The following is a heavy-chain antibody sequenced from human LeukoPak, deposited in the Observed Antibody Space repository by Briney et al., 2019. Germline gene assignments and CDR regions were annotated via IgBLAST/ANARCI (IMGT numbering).Heavy chain of an antibody. J-gene: IGHJ4*02. CDR2: INQDGSKK. CDR1: GFTFTTYW. V-gene: IGHV3-7*01. Sequence: GGSLRLSCAASGFTFTTYWMTWVRQAPGKGLEWVANINQDGSKKFYVDSVKGRFTISRDNAKNALYLQMNSLGAEDTGVYFCARGQTLTFWGQGTLVTVSS. CDR3: ARGQTLTF.